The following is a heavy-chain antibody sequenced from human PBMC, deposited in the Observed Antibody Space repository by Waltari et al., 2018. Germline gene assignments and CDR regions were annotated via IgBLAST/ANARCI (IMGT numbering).Heavy chain of an antibody. Sequence: EVQLLESGGGLVQPGGSLRLSCAASGFTFSSYAMSWVRQAPGKGLEWVAAISGIGGSTYYADSVKGRFTISRDNSKNTLYLQMNSLRAEDTAVYYCAKGSSYDFWSGTHFDYWGQGTLVTVSS. J-gene: IGHJ4*02. CDR1: GFTFSSYA. CDR2: ISGIGGST. D-gene: IGHD3-3*01. CDR3: AKGSSYDFWSGTHFDY. V-gene: IGHV3-23*01.